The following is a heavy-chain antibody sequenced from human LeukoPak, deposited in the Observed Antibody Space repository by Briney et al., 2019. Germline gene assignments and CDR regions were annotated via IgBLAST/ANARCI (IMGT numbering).Heavy chain of an antibody. J-gene: IGHJ4*02. CDR1: GYTFTGYY. CDR2: INPNSGGT. CDR3: ARMGDYDFWSGYYDD. Sequence: ASVTVSCTASGYTFTGYYMHWVRQAPGQGLEWMGWINPNSGGTNYAQKFQGRVTMTRDTSISTAYMELSRLRSDDTAVYYCARMGDYDFWSGYYDDWGQGTLVTVSS. V-gene: IGHV1-2*02. D-gene: IGHD3-3*01.